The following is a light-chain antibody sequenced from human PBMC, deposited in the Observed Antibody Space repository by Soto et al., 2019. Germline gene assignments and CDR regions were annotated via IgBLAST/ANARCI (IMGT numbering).Light chain of an antibody. CDR3: QQSYSTPT. CDR1: QSISSY. V-gene: IGKV1-39*01. Sequence: DIQMTLSPSSLSASVRDRVTLTCRASQSISSYLNWYQQKPGKAPKLLIYAASSLQSGVPSRFSGSGSGTDFTLTISSLQPEDFATYYCQQSYSTPTFGQGTKVDIK. J-gene: IGKJ1*01. CDR2: AAS.